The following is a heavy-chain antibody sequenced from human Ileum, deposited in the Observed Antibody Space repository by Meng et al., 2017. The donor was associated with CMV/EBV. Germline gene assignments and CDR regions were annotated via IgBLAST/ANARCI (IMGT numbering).Heavy chain of an antibody. CDR3: ARNYGSGNWNFFHY. D-gene: IGHD3-10*01. V-gene: IGHV4-4*07. J-gene: IGHJ4*02. Sequence: QVPLQEPGPDLVKPSVTLSLTCTVSSDSISRNYWNWIRQPAGKGLEWIAHIYTSGTTNYNPSLKSRVTMSVDTSRNQFSLKLTSVTAADTAVYYCARNYGSGNWNFFHYWGQGTLVTVSS. CDR1: SDSISRNY. CDR2: IYTSGTT.